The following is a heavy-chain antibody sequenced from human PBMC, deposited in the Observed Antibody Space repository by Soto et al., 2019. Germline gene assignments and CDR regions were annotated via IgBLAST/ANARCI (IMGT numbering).Heavy chain of an antibody. CDR2: IWYDGSNK. J-gene: IGHJ4*02. Sequence: QVQLVESGGGVVQPGRSLRLSCAASGFTFSSYAMHWVRQAPGKGLEWVAVIWYDGSNKYYADSVKGRFTISRDNSKNTLYLQMNSLRAEDTAVYYCARDRSQWLVGPVEYWGQGTLVTVSS. D-gene: IGHD6-19*01. CDR3: ARDRSQWLVGPVEY. CDR1: GFTFSSYA. V-gene: IGHV3-33*08.